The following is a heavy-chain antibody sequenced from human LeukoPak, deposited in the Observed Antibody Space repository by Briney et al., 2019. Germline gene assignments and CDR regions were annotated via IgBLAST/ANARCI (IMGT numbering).Heavy chain of an antibody. CDR1: GFTCSSYG. J-gene: IGHJ4*02. CDR2: ISSNSRYI. Sequence: PGGSLRLSCAASGFTCSSYGMSWVRQAPGKGLEWVSSISSNSRYIYYADSMRGRFTISRDNAKNSLYLQMNSLKPEDTAVYYCARVAEAAAFDSWGQGTLVTVSS. V-gene: IGHV3-21*06. CDR3: ARVAEAAAFDS. D-gene: IGHD6-13*01.